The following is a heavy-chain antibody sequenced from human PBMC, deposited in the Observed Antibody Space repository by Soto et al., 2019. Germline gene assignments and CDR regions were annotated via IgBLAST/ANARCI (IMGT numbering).Heavy chain of an antibody. J-gene: IGHJ6*02. Sequence: PSETLSLTCAVYGGSFSGYYWIWSRQPPGKGLEWIGEVEHNGNTNYNPSFTSRVTISLNTSKNQFSLKLTSVTAADTAVYYCARGGGYSYHLYGMDVWGLGTTVTVSS. V-gene: IGHV4-34*01. CDR3: ARGGGYSYHLYGMDV. D-gene: IGHD5-18*01. CDR1: GGSFSGYY. CDR2: VEHNGNT.